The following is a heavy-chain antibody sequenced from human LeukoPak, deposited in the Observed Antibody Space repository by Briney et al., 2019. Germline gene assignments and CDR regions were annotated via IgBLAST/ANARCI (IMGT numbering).Heavy chain of an antibody. CDR2: ISSSSSYI. V-gene: IGHV3-21*01. J-gene: IGHJ5*02. D-gene: IGHD3-16*02. CDR3: ARDSAPYRYDYIWGSYRWVPWFDP. CDR1: GFTFSSYS. Sequence: GGSLRLSCAASGFTFSSYSINWVRQAPGKGLEWVSSISSSSSYIYYADSVKGRFTISRDNAKNSLYLQMNSLRAEDTAVYYCARDSAPYRYDYIWGSYRWVPWFDPWGQGTLVTVSS.